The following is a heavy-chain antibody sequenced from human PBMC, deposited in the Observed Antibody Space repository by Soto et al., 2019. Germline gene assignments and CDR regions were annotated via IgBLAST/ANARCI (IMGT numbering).Heavy chain of an antibody. CDR2: IYPSDSDT. CDR3: ARGGVSTRTFDY. J-gene: IGHJ4*02. V-gene: IGHV5-51*01. CDR1: GYNFAVYW. D-gene: IGHD3-3*01. Sequence: GESLKISCKGAGYNFAVYWIAWVRPMPGKGLELMGIIYPSDSDTRYRPSFQGRVTISADKSISSAYLQWSSLRASDTAMYYCARGGVSTRTFDYWGQGTPVTVSS.